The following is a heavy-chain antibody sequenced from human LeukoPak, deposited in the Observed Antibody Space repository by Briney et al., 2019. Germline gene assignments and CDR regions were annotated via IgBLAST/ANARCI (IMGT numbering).Heavy chain of an antibody. CDR3: AKDKVYYYDSSGYYSPGY. CDR2: ISGSGGST. Sequence: PPGGSLRLSCAASGFTFSSYAMSWVRQAPGKGLEWVSAISGSGGSTYYADLVKGRFTISRDNSKNTLYLQMNSLSAEDTAVYYCAKDKVYYYDSSGYYSPGYWGQGTLVTVSS. D-gene: IGHD3-22*01. CDR1: GFTFSSYA. J-gene: IGHJ4*02. V-gene: IGHV3-23*01.